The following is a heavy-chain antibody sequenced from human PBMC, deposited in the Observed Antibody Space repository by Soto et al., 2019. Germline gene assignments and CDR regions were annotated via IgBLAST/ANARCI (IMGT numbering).Heavy chain of an antibody. D-gene: IGHD3-9*01. J-gene: IGHJ5*02. Sequence: ASVKVSCKVSGYTLTELSMHWVRQAPGKGLEWMGGFDPEDGETIYAQKFQGRVTMTEDTSTDTAYMELSSLRSEGTAVYYCATLALTGNWFDPWGQGTLVTVSS. CDR1: GYTLTELS. CDR3: ATLALTGNWFDP. V-gene: IGHV1-24*01. CDR2: FDPEDGET.